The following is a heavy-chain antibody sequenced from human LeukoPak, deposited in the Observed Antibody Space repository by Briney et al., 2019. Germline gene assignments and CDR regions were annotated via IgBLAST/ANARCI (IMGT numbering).Heavy chain of an antibody. CDR3: ARVWMGGWPAHMWFDP. D-gene: IGHD6-19*01. Sequence: PGGSLRLSCAASGFTFSSYSMNWVRQAPGKGLEWVSSISSSSSYIYYADSVKGRFTISRDNAKNSLYLQMNSLRAEDTAVYYCARVWMGGWPAHMWFDPWGQGTLVTVSS. J-gene: IGHJ5*02. CDR2: ISSSSSYI. V-gene: IGHV3-21*01. CDR1: GFTFSSYS.